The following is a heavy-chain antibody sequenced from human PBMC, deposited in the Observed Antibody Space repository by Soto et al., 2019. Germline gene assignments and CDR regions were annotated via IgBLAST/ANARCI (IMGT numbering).Heavy chain of an antibody. CDR2: ISASGRDT. Sequence: SLRLSCAASGFTFSNYAMSWVRQAPGKGLEWVSGISASGRDTYYADSVKDRFTISRDNSKNTVYLQVNSLRADDTAIYYCAKGKSSGWYYFDYWGQGTTVTVSS. CDR3: AKGKSSGWYYFDY. CDR1: GFTFSNYA. D-gene: IGHD6-19*01. J-gene: IGHJ4*02. V-gene: IGHV3-23*01.